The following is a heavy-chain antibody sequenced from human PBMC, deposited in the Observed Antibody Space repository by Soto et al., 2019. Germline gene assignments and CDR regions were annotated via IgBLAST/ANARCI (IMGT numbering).Heavy chain of an antibody. CDR2: FDPEDGET. J-gene: IGHJ4*02. D-gene: IGHD3-22*01. CDR1: GYTLTELS. CDR3: ATSTAWRYYYDSSGHHTPFDY. Sequence: ASVKVSCKVSGYTLTELSMHWVRQAPGKGLEWMGGFDPEDGETIYAQKFQGRVTMTEDTSTDTAYMELSSLRSEDTAVYYCATSTAWRYYYDSSGHHTPFDYWGQGTLVTVSS. V-gene: IGHV1-24*01.